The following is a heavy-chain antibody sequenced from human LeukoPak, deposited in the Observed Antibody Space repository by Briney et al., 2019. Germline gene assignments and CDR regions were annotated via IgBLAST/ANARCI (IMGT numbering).Heavy chain of an antibody. CDR3: ASYYYGSGNFDY. CDR2: IYTTGST. CDR1: GGSISSYY. D-gene: IGHD3-10*01. Sequence: SETLSLTCTVSGGSISSYYWTWIRQPAGKGLEWIGRIYTTGSTNYNPSLNSRVTMSVDTSKNHFTLKLSSVTAADTAVYYCASYYYGSGNFDYWGQGTLVTVSS. V-gene: IGHV4-4*07. J-gene: IGHJ4*02.